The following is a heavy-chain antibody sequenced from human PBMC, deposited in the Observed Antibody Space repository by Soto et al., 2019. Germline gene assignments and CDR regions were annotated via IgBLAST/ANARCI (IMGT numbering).Heavy chain of an antibody. D-gene: IGHD2-8*01. V-gene: IGHV3-23*01. CDR1: GFTFRNNV. Sequence: GGSLRLSCAASGFTFRNNVLSWVRQAPGKGLDWVSGITGSGRDTYYADSVKGRSTISRDNSKNMVFLQMNSLRAEDTALYYCAKNGLDNSPSAIDSWGPGTLVTVSS. CDR3: AKNGLDNSPSAIDS. CDR2: ITGSGRDT. J-gene: IGHJ4*02.